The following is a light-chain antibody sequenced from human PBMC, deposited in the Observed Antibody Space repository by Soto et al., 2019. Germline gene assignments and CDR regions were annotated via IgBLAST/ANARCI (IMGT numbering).Light chain of an antibody. CDR2: GVS. CDR3: QQSYDAQFT. CDR1: QGISHY. Sequence: DIQLTQSPSSLSASVGDEVTITCRASQGISHYLTWYQQKPGRAPTLLIYGVSTLQSGVPSRFNGGGSGTDFTLTISNLQLEDFATYYCQQSYDAQFTFGGGTRVEIK. V-gene: IGKV1-39*01. J-gene: IGKJ4*01.